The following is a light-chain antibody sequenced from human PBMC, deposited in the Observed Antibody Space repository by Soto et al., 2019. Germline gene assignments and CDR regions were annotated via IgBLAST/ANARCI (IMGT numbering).Light chain of an antibody. CDR2: AAS. J-gene: IGKJ1*01. Sequence: EIQMTQSQSSLSASVGDIVTITCQASQSISSYLNWYQKKPGKAPKLLIYAASSLQSGVPSRFSGSGSGTDFNLTLSSLQTEDFATYEGQQRYSTTRTFGQGTKVDIK. CDR3: QQRYSTTRT. CDR1: QSISSY. V-gene: IGKV1-39*01.